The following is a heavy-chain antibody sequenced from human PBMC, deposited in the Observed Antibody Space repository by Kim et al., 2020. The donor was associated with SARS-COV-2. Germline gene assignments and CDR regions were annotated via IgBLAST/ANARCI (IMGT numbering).Heavy chain of an antibody. D-gene: IGHD1-26*01. J-gene: IGHJ6*02. Sequence: RFTIARDNSKNTLYLQMNSLRAEDTAVYYCAKDPVGSYLRFYYYYYGMDVWGQGTTVTVSS. CDR3: AKDPVGSYLRFYYYYYGMDV. V-gene: IGHV3-23*01.